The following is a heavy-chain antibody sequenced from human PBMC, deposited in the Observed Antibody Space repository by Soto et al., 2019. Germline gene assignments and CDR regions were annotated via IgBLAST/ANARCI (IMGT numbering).Heavy chain of an antibody. D-gene: IGHD6-13*01. CDR3: AKDRSSSWYYFEN. CDR2: TSSDGSEK. CDR1: GFTFSADG. V-gene: IGHV3-30*18. J-gene: IGHJ4*02. Sequence: QVQLVESGGGVVQPGRSLRLSCAASGFTFSADGMHWVRQAPGKGLEWVAVTSSDGSEKFYAASVKGRFTISRDNSKDTLYLQMNNLRAEDTAVYYCAKDRSSSWYYFENWGQGTLVTVSS.